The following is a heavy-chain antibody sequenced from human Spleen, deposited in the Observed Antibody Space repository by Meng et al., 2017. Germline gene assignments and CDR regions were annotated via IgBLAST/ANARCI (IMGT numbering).Heavy chain of an antibody. J-gene: IGHJ4*02. D-gene: IGHD3-22*01. CDR3: ARDPDVSSGHFYYFDY. CDR1: DLTFSHAW. CDR2: ISSSTSYM. V-gene: IGHV3-21*01. Sequence: GESLKISCAASDLTFSHAWMSWVRQAPGKGLEWVSSISSSTSYMHYADSVKGRFIISRDNVKNSLYLQMNSLRAEDTAVYYCARDPDVSSGHFYYFDYWGQGTLVTVSS.